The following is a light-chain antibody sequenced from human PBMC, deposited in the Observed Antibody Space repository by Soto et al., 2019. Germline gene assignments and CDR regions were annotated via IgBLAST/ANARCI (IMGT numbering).Light chain of an antibody. Sequence: EIVMTQSPATLSVSPGERATLSCRASHSVSSNLAWYQQKPGQTPKLLIYVASTRATGIPARFSGSGSGTEFTLTISSLQSEDFAVYYCQQYNVWPLTFGGGTKVECK. CDR2: VAS. V-gene: IGKV3-15*01. J-gene: IGKJ4*01. CDR3: QQYNVWPLT. CDR1: HSVSSN.